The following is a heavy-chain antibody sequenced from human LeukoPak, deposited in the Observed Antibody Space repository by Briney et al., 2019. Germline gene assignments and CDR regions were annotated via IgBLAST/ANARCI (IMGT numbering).Heavy chain of an antibody. CDR2: INPTSGAT. V-gene: IGHV1-2*02. J-gene: IGHJ3*01. CDR3: AREFRTTTWSFDASDL. CDR1: GYTFTDYY. Sequence: ASVKVSCKASGYTFTDYYMYWVRQAPGQGLDWVGWINPTSGATNYAQKFQGRVTMTRDTSNNTSYMELSRLRSDDTAVYYCAREFRTTTWSFDASDLWGQGTMVTVSS. D-gene: IGHD1/OR15-1a*01.